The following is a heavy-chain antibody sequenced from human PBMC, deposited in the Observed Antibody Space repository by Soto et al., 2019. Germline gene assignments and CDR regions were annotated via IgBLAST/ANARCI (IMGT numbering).Heavy chain of an antibody. CDR3: ASMGYHYGSGSYPLDY. D-gene: IGHD3-10*01. V-gene: IGHV4-59*08. CDR2: IYYSGST. Sequence: SETLSLTCTVSGGSISSYYWSWIRQPPGKGLEWIGYIYYSGSTNYNPSLKSRVTISVDTSKNQFSLKLSSVTAADTAVYYCASMGYHYGSGSYPLDYWGQGTLVTVAS. J-gene: IGHJ4*02. CDR1: GGSISSYY.